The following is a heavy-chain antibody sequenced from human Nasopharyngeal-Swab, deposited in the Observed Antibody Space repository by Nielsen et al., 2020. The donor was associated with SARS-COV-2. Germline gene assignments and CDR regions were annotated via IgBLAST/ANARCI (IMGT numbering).Heavy chain of an antibody. CDR3: ATSGGVVTDIRSFDH. D-gene: IGHD2-21*02. CDR2: ISSSGSTI. V-gene: IGHV3-48*03. Sequence: GESLKISCAASGFTFSSYEMNWVRQAPGKGLEWVSYISSSGSTIYYADSVKGRFTISRDNAKNSLYLQMNSLRAEDTAVYYCATSGGVVTDIRSFDHWGQGTLVTVSS. J-gene: IGHJ4*02. CDR1: GFTFSSYE.